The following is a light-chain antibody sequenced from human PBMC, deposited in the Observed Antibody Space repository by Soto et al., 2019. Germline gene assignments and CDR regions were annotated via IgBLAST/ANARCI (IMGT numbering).Light chain of an antibody. CDR2: GAS. V-gene: IGKV3-15*01. J-gene: IGKJ1*01. CDR3: QHYNNWWT. Sequence: EIVMTQSPATLSVSPGERATLSCRASQSVSNNLAWYQKKPGQAPRLLIYGASTRATGIPARFSGSGSGTESTLTISRLQSEDFAFYYCQHYNNWWTFGQGTRVDIK. CDR1: QSVSNN.